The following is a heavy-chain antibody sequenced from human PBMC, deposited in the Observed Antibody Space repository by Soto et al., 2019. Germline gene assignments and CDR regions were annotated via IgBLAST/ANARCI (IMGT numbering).Heavy chain of an antibody. Sequence: PGESLKISCKGSGYSFTSYWIGWVRQMPGKGLEWMGIIYPGDSDTRYSPSFQGQVTISADKSISTAYLQWSSLKASDTAMYYCARRLPLAVAGTAFDYWGQGTLVTVSS. CDR3: ARRLPLAVAGTAFDY. J-gene: IGHJ4*02. V-gene: IGHV5-51*01. CDR1: GYSFTSYW. D-gene: IGHD6-19*01. CDR2: IYPGDSDT.